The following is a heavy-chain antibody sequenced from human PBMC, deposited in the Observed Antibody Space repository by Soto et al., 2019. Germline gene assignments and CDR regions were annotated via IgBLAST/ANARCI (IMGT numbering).Heavy chain of an antibody. Sequence: KTSETLSLTCTVSGGSISSYYWSWIRQPPGKGLEWIGYIYYSGSTNYNPSLKSRVTISVDTSKNQFSLKLSSVTAADTAVYYCARYQYWFDPWGQGTLVTVSS. V-gene: IGHV4-59*01. D-gene: IGHD2-2*01. CDR2: IYYSGST. CDR3: ARYQYWFDP. J-gene: IGHJ5*02. CDR1: GGSISSYY.